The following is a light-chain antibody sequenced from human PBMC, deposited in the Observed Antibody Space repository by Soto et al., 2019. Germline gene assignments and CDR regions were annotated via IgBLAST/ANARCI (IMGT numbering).Light chain of an antibody. J-gene: IGKJ1*01. CDR3: QHYNDWPPWT. CDR2: GAS. V-gene: IGKV3-15*01. Sequence: EIVMTQSPATLSVSPGERANLSCRASQSVSSNLAWYQQKPGQPPRLLIYGASTRATGIPARFSGSGSGTEFTLTISSLQSEDFAVYYCQHYNDWPPWTFGQGTKVEIK. CDR1: QSVSSN.